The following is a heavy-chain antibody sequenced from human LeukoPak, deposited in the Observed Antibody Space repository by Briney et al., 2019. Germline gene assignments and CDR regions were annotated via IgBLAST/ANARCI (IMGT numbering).Heavy chain of an antibody. V-gene: IGHV1-2*02. J-gene: IGHJ4*01. CDR1: GDTFTGDY. CDR2: INPNSGGT. Sequence: ASVKVSCKASGDTFTGDYMHWVRQGPGQGLEWMGGINPNSGGTNDAQKFQGRVTMTRATSISPASMELTRLRPDDTAVYSCATGGYCGGACTGDYWGQEPWSPSPQ. D-gene: IGHD2-21*02. CDR3: ATGGYCGGACTGDY.